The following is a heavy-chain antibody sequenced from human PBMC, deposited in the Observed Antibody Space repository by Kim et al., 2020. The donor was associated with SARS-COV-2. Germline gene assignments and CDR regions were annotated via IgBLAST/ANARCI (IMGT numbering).Heavy chain of an antibody. CDR1: GGSINNYY. V-gene: IGHV4-59*08. Sequence: SETLSLTCTVSGGSINNYYWSWIRLPPGKGLEWIGFIYYSGSTNYNPSLKSRVTISVDTSKNQFSLKLSSVTASDTAMYYCARHLLGPSQPLDRCGHGT. CDR3: ARHLLGPSQPLDR. J-gene: IGHJ1*01. D-gene: IGHD2-2*01. CDR2: IYYSGST.